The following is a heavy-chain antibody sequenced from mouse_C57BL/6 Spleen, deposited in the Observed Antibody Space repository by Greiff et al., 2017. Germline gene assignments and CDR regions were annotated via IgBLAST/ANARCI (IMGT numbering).Heavy chain of an antibody. V-gene: IGHV14-1*01. Sequence: EVKLMESGAELVRPGASVKLSCTASGFNIKDYYMHWVKQRPEQGLEWIGRIDPEDGDTEYAPKFQGKATMTADTSSNTAYLQLSSLTSEDTAVYYCTTPPYYYGSSYGYFDVWGTGTTVTVSS. CDR1: GFNIKDYY. CDR2: IDPEDGDT. J-gene: IGHJ1*03. CDR3: TTPPYYYGSSYGYFDV. D-gene: IGHD1-1*01.